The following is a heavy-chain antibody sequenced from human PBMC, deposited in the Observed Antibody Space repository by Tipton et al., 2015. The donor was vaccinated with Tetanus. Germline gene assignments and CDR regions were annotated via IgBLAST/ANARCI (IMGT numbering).Heavy chain of an antibody. CDR1: GGSISSGGYY. D-gene: IGHD1-26*01. Sequence: TLSLTCTVSGGSISSGGYYWSWIRQHPGKGLEWIGYIYYSGSTYYNPSLKSRVTISVDTSKNQFYLKLNSVTVADTAVYYCARDQARGARGWNYFDYWGQGTLVTVSS. V-gene: IGHV4-31*03. CDR3: ARDQARGARGWNYFDY. CDR2: IYYSGST. J-gene: IGHJ4*02.